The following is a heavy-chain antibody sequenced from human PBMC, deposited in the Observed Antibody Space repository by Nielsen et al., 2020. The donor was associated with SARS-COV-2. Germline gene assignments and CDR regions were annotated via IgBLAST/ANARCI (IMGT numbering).Heavy chain of an antibody. J-gene: IGHJ4*02. V-gene: IGHV1-69*13. Sequence: SVKVSCKASGGTFGSYAISWVRQAPGQGLEWMGGIIPIFGTANYAQKFQGRVTITADESTSTAYMELSSLRSEDTAVYYCARGLGRTAAATGLDYWGQGTLVTVSS. D-gene: IGHD6-13*01. CDR1: GGTFGSYA. CDR2: IIPIFGTA. CDR3: ARGLGRTAAATGLDY.